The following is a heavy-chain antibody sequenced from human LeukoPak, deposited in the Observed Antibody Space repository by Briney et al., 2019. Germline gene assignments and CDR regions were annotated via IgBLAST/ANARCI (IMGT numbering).Heavy chain of an antibody. D-gene: IGHD3-10*01. Sequence: GGSLRLSCAASGFTFSSYAMSWVRQAPGKGLEWVANIKHDASEKHYVDSVKGRFTISRDNTKNSVYLQMDSLRVDDTAVYYCARGWGVGSSLWGQGTLVSVSS. J-gene: IGHJ4*02. CDR1: GFTFSSYA. CDR2: IKHDASEK. CDR3: ARGWGVGSSL. V-gene: IGHV3-7*01.